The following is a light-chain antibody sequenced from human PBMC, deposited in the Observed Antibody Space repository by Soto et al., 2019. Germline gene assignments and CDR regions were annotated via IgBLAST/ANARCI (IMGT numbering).Light chain of an antibody. CDR2: NND. CDR3: AAWDDSLNGFYV. V-gene: IGLV1-44*01. J-gene: IGLJ1*01. Sequence: QSVLTQPPSASGTPGQRVTISCSGGSSNIGTNSVNWYQQLPGRAPKLLIYNNDLRPSGVPDRFSGSKSGTSASLAISGLLSEDEADYYCAAWDDSLNGFYVFGIGTKLTVL. CDR1: SSNIGTNS.